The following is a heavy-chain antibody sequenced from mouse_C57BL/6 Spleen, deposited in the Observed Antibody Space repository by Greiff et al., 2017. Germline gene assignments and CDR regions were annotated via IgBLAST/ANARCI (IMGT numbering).Heavy chain of an antibody. CDR1: GYTFTGYW. CDR2: ILPGSGST. CDR3: AILEEYGNYLYFDY. V-gene: IGHV1-9*01. J-gene: IGHJ2*01. Sequence: QVQLQQSGAELMKPGASVKLSCKATGYTFTGYWIEWVKQRPGHGCEWMGEILPGSGSTNYNEKFKGKATFTADTSSNTAYMQLSSLTNKDSAIYYCAILEEYGNYLYFDYWGQGTTLTVSS. D-gene: IGHD2-1*01.